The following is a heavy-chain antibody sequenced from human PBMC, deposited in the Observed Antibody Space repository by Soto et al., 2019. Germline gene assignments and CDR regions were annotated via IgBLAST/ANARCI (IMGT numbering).Heavy chain of an antibody. Sequence: QAQLVQSGAEVKKPGASVKVSCKASGYTFTTYGISWVRQAPGQGLEWMGWISAYDGNTNYAQNAQGRVTMTTDTFTSTAYMELRSLRSDDTAVYFCARDREAARPGWFDPWGQGTLVTVSS. CDR2: ISAYDGNT. CDR1: GYTFTTYG. J-gene: IGHJ5*02. V-gene: IGHV1-18*04. CDR3: ARDREAARPGWFDP. D-gene: IGHD6-6*01.